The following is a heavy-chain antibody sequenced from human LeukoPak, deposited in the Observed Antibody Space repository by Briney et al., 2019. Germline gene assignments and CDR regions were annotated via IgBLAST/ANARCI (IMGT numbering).Heavy chain of an antibody. Sequence: QAPGQGLEWMGWINTNTGNPTYAQGFTGRFVFSLDTSVSTAYLQISNLKAEDTAVYYCARPNYYDSSGYLYWGQGTLVTVSS. J-gene: IGHJ4*02. CDR3: ARPNYYDSSGYLY. CDR2: INTNTGNP. D-gene: IGHD3-22*01. V-gene: IGHV7-4-1*02.